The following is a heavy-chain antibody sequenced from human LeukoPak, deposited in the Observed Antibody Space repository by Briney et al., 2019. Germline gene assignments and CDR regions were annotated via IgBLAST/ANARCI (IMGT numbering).Heavy chain of an antibody. J-gene: IGHJ4*02. V-gene: IGHV3-74*01. D-gene: IGHD6-13*01. CDR2: IQGDGSNT. CDR3: SRGTSAGGPISPFDF. Sequence: GSLRLSCAASGFTFDDYAMHWVRQAPGQGLVWVSRIQGDGSNTNYADSVKGRFSISRDNAKNTVYLQMTSLWAEDTGIYYCSRGTSAGGPISPFDFWGQGTVVTVSS. CDR1: GFTFDDYA.